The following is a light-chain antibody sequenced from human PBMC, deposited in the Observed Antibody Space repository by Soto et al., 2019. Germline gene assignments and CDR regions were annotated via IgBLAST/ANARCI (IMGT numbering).Light chain of an antibody. CDR1: QSISSY. CDR3: QQSYSTPRT. J-gene: IGKJ1*01. CDR2: AAS. Sequence: DIQMTQSPSSLSASVVDRVTITCRASQSISSYLNWYQQKPGKAPKLLIYAASSLPIGVPSRFSGSGSGTDFTLTISSLQPEDVATYYCQQSYSTPRTFGQGTKVEIK. V-gene: IGKV1-39*01.